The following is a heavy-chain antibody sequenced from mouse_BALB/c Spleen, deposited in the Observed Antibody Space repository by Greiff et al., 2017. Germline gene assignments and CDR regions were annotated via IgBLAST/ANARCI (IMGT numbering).Heavy chain of an antibody. CDR2: IDPADGNT. V-gene: IGHV14-3*02. J-gene: IGHJ2*01. CDR3: ARGPYDGYYVGYFDY. Sequence: VQLQQSGAELVKPGASVKLSCTASGFNIKDTYMHWVKQRPEQGLEWIGRIDPADGNTKYDPKFQGKATITADTSSNTAYLPLSSLTSEDTAVYYCARGPYDGYYVGYFDYWGQGTTLTVSS. D-gene: IGHD2-3*01. CDR1: GFNIKDTY.